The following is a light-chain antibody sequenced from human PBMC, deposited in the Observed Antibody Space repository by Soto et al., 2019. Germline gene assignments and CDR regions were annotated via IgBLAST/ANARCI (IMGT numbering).Light chain of an antibody. Sequence: EIVMTQSPATLSVSPGDRATLSCTASQSVRSNLAWYQQKPGQAPRLLIYDASTRATGIPARFSGSGSETXXXXXXXSLQSEDFAVYYCQQYNNWPPFTFGQGTRLEIK. CDR1: QSVRSN. V-gene: IGKV3-15*01. J-gene: IGKJ5*01. CDR2: DAS. CDR3: QQYNNWPPFT.